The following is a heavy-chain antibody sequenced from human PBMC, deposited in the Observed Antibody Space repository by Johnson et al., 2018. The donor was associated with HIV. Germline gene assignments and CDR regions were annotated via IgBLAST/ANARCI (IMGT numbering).Heavy chain of an antibody. CDR2: VSSNGGKT. Sequence: LVESGGGVVQPGRSLRLSCAASGFTFSTYAMHWVRQAPGKGLEYVSGVSSNGGKTYYANSVKGRFTISRDNSKNTLYLQMGSLRTEDMAVYHCARARYTSDWYLYDAFDLWGQGTMVTVSS. CDR3: ARARYTSDWYLYDAFDL. D-gene: IGHD6-13*01. CDR1: GFTFSTYA. J-gene: IGHJ3*01. V-gene: IGHV3-64*01.